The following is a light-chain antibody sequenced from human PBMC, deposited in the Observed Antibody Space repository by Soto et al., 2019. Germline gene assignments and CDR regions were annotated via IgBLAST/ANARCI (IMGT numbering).Light chain of an antibody. J-gene: IGKJ4*01. V-gene: IGKV1-39*01. CDR3: QQGHTTPRLS. CDR2: AAS. CDR1: QSITNF. Sequence: DIQMTQSPSSLSASVGDKLTITCRANQSITNFVNWYQKKPGEVPKLLIYAASSLESGVPSRFSGSGSGTDFALTINSLQPEDFASYYCQQGHTTPRLSFGGGTRVEFK.